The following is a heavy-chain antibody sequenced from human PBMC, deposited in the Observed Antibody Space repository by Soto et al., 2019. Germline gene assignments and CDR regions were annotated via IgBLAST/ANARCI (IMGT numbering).Heavy chain of an antibody. Sequence: SETLSLTCTVSGGSISSGGYYWSWIRQHPGKGLEWIGYIYYSGSTCYNPSLKSRVTISVDTSKNQFSLKLSSVTAADTAVYYCARVTEGGNDAFDIWGQGTMVTVSS. CDR1: GGSISSGGYY. J-gene: IGHJ3*02. D-gene: IGHD3-16*01. V-gene: IGHV4-31*03. CDR3: ARVTEGGNDAFDI. CDR2: IYYSGST.